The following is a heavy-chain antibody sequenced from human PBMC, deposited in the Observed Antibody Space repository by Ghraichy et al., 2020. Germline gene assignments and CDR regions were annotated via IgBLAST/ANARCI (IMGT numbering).Heavy chain of an antibody. CDR3: AKPHLMRNALHM. Sequence: GGSLRLSCAASGFTFSTYGMHWVRQAPGKGLEWVAIIWNDGSKKNYADPAKGRFTISRDNSKDTMYLQMSSLRGEDTAVYYCAKPHLMRNALHMWGQGTMVTVSS. J-gene: IGHJ3*02. V-gene: IGHV3-30*02. D-gene: IGHD3-16*01. CDR1: GFTFSTYG. CDR2: IWNDGSKK.